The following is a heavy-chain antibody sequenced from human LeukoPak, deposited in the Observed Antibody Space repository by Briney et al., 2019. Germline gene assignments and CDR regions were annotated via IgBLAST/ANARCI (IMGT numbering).Heavy chain of an antibody. CDR1: GFTFSSYW. CDR2: IIQDGSKK. V-gene: IGHV3-7*01. J-gene: IGHJ4*02. D-gene: IGHD3-10*01. Sequence: GGSLRLSCEASGFTFSSYWMNWVRQAPGKGLEWVANIIQDGSKKYYLDSVKGRFTISRDNAKNSLYLQMNSLRAEDTAVYYCARDLQMVRGVMVYWGQGTLVTVSS. CDR3: ARDLQMVRGVMVY.